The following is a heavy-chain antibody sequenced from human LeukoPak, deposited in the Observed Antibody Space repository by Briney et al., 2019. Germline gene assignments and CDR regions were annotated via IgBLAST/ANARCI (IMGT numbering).Heavy chain of an antibody. Sequence: GRSLRLSCAASGFTFSNYEMNWVRQAPGKGLEWVSYISSNGDTIYYADSVRGRFTISRDSAKNSLYLQMDSLRAEDTAVYYCASMMEVVTVNRNYYYYYGMDVWGQGTTVTVSS. V-gene: IGHV3-48*03. J-gene: IGHJ6*02. CDR1: GFTFSNYE. D-gene: IGHD2-21*02. CDR2: ISSNGDTI. CDR3: ASMMEVVTVNRNYYYYYGMDV.